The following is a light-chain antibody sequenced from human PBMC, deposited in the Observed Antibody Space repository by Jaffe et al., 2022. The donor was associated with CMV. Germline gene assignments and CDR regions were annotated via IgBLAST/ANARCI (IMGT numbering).Light chain of an antibody. CDR3: QQYGTSPYT. Sequence: EIVLTQSPDTVSLFPGERAIISCRASQSVTNNYLAWYQQKPGQAPRLLIYGASKRTTGIPDRFSGSGSGTDFILTISRLDPEDLAVYHCQQYGTSPYTFGQGTKLEIK. J-gene: IGKJ2*01. CDR1: QSVTNNY. V-gene: IGKV3-20*01. CDR2: GAS.